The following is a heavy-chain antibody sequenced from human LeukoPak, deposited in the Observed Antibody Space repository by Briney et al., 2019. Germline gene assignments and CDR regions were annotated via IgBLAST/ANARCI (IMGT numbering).Heavy chain of an antibody. J-gene: IGHJ4*02. CDR3: ARGLGYCSGGSCRTY. CDR2: INHSGST. Sequence: PSETLSLTCAVYGGSFSGYYWSWIRQPPGKGLEWIGEINHSGSTNYNPSLKSRVTISVDTSKNQFSLKLSSVTAADTAAYYCARGLGYCSGGSCRTYWGQGTLVTVSS. D-gene: IGHD2-15*01. CDR1: GGSFSGYY. V-gene: IGHV4-34*01.